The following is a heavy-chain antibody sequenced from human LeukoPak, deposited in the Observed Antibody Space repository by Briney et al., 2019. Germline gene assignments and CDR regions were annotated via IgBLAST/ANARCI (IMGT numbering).Heavy chain of an antibody. Sequence: PSETLSLTCSVSGGSFSSSSYYWAWIRQPPGKGLEWIGSIYYSGSTYYNPSLKSRVTISVDTSKNQFSLKLSSVTAADTAVYYCATNPPNSALVDYWGQGTLVTVSS. CDR3: ATNPPNSALVDY. CDR2: IYYSGST. V-gene: IGHV4-39*07. D-gene: IGHD4-23*01. J-gene: IGHJ4*02. CDR1: GGSFSSSSYY.